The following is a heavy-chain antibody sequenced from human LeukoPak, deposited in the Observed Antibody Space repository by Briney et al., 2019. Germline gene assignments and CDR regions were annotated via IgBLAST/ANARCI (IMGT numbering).Heavy chain of an antibody. D-gene: IGHD7-27*01. J-gene: IGHJ4*02. CDR3: AKDGGLWVSSHWGDS. CDR1: GFTFSSYT. CDR2: ITTGDGNT. Sequence: GGSLRLSCTVSGFTFSSYTMTWVRQAPGKGLKWVSTITTGDGNTYYADSVKGRFTVSRDDSKNTLYLQMNSLRAEDTAVYYCAKDGGLWVSSHWGDSWGQGTLVTVSS. V-gene: IGHV3-23*01.